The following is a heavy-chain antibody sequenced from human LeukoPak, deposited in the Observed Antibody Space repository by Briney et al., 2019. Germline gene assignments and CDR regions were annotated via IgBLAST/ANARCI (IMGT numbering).Heavy chain of an antibody. Sequence: GGSLRLSCAASGFTFSNYWMNWVRQAPGKGLEWVSSIDGRSTDIYYADSVKGRFTISRDNAKNSLYLQMHSLRAEDTAVYYCARRGYYDSSGYDYWGQGTLVTVSS. CDR1: GFTFSNYW. J-gene: IGHJ4*02. V-gene: IGHV3-21*01. D-gene: IGHD3-22*01. CDR2: IDGRSTDI. CDR3: ARRGYYDSSGYDY.